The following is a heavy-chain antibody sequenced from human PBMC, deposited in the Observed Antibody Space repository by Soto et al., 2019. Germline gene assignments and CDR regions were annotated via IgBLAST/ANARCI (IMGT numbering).Heavy chain of an antibody. CDR1: EFTVSGHA. Sequence: EVPVLESGGGLVQPGGSLRLSCEGSEFTVSGHAMTWIRQAPGKGPEWVSTITADGDTYYADSVKGRFAMSRDTSENTLYLQMNSLGAEDTAAYYCAPHVSCSGGSCQYDAFAIRGQGTMVTVSS. V-gene: IGHV3-23*01. J-gene: IGHJ3*02. CDR2: ITADGDT. CDR3: APHVSCSGGSCQYDAFAI. D-gene: IGHD2-15*01.